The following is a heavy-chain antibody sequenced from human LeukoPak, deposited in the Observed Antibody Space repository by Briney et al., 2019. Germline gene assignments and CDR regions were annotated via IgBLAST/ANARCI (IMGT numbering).Heavy chain of an antibody. CDR2: INPNSGGT. V-gene: IGHV1-2*02. Sequence: ASVKVSFKASGYSFTDYYMHWVRQAPGQGLEWMGWINPNSGGTNSAQKFQGRVTMTRDTSITTVYMEVSWLTSDDTAIYYCARADRLHGGPYLIGPWGQGTLVTASS. D-gene: IGHD2-21*01. CDR3: ARADRLHGGPYLIGP. CDR1: GYSFTDYY. J-gene: IGHJ5*02.